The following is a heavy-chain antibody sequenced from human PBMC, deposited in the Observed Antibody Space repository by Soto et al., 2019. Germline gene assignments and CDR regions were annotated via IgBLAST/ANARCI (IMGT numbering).Heavy chain of an antibody. CDR1: GFIFTSYG. CDR3: ARSRDGYSFYFYYGMDG. Sequence: GSLRLSCAASGFIFTSYGMHWVRQAPGKGLEWMALILHDGSAEYYADSVKGRFTISRDNSKNTLYLQMNSLTAEDTAVYYCARSRDGYSFYFYYGMDGWGQGTTVTVSS. D-gene: IGHD4-4*01. J-gene: IGHJ6*02. CDR2: ILHDGSAE. V-gene: IGHV3-30*03.